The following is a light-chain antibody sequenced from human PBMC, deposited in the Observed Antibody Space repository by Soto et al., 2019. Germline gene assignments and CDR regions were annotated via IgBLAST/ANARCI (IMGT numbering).Light chain of an antibody. Sequence: SYERTQPPSVSVAPGQTARISCGGNNIGRKSVNWYQQKPGRAPVVVVYDDSDRPSGIPERFSGANSGDTATLTISRVEAGDEADYYCHVWDSSSGHYIFGTGTKVTV. V-gene: IGLV3-21*02. CDR2: DDS. CDR3: HVWDSSSGHYI. CDR1: NIGRKS. J-gene: IGLJ1*01.